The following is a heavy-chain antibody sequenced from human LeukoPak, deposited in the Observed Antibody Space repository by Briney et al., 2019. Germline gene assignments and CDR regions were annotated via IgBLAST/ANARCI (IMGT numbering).Heavy chain of an antibody. CDR3: ARDPRENGIVYAFDI. Sequence: GGSLRLSCAASGFTFSSYSMNWVRQAPGKGLEWVSSISSSSSYIYYADSVKGRFTISRDNAKNSLYLQMNSLRAEDTAVYYCARDPRENGIVYAFDIWGLGTMVTVSS. V-gene: IGHV3-21*01. CDR1: GFTFSSYS. D-gene: IGHD3-16*02. CDR2: ISSSSSYI. J-gene: IGHJ3*02.